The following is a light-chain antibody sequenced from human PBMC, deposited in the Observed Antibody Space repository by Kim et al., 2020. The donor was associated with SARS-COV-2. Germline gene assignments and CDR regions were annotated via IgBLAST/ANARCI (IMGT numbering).Light chain of an antibody. Sequence: QSTTLSCTETRSDIGIYNVVSWYQHPPDKAPKLMIYAVRKRPSVVSNRFSGSKSGNTASLTISGLQAEDEADYYCCSYAGSSTSVVFGGGTQLTVL. CDR3: CSYAGSSTSVV. J-gene: IGLJ2*01. V-gene: IGLV2-23*02. CDR1: RSDIGIYNV. CDR2: AVR.